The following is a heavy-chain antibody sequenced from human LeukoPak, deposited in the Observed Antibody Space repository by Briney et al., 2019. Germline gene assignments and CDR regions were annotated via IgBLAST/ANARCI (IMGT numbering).Heavy chain of an antibody. CDR3: ARDYGDYVGYYYYYMDV. J-gene: IGHJ6*03. Sequence: PGGSLRLSCAASGFTFSAYTMNWVRQAPGKGLEWVSSITSSSTYIYYAESVKGRFTISRDNAKNSLYLQMNSLRAEDTAVYYCARDYGDYVGYYYYYMDVWGKGTTVTVSS. V-gene: IGHV3-21*01. CDR1: GFTFSAYT. D-gene: IGHD4-17*01. CDR2: ITSSSTYI.